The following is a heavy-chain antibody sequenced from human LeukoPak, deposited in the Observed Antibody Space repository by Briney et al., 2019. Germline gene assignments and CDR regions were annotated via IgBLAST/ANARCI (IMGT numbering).Heavy chain of an antibody. D-gene: IGHD3-10*01. CDR3: AKGTRGDYYALN. V-gene: IGHV3-30*18. J-gene: IGHJ4*02. CDR2: ISYDGSNK. CDR1: GFTFSSYG. Sequence: GGSLRLSCAASGFTFSSYGIHWVRQAPGKGLEWVAVISYDGSNKYYADSVKGRFTISRDNSKNTLYLQMNSLRAEDTAVYYCAKGTRGDYYALNWGQGTLVTVSS.